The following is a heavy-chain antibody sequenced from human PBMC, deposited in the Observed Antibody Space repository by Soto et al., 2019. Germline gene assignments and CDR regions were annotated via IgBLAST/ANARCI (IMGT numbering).Heavy chain of an antibody. Sequence: SETLSLTCSVSGGSISSSSHYWGWIRQPPGKGLEWIGSVYSSGSTYRNPSLESRVTISVDRSKNQFSLRLSSVTAADTAVYYCGRGNIVATILMPFDYWGQGTLVTVSS. J-gene: IGHJ4*02. D-gene: IGHD5-12*01. V-gene: IGHV4-39*01. CDR3: GRGNIVATILMPFDY. CDR2: VYSSGST. CDR1: GGSISSSSHY.